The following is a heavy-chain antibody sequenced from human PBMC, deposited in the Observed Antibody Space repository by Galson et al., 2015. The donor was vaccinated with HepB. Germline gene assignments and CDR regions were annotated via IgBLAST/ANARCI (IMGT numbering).Heavy chain of an antibody. CDR3: AREKIWSTIYPSALDY. CDR2: ISSSSSYI. D-gene: IGHD3-9*01. V-gene: IGHV3-21*01. Sequence: SLRLSCAASGFTFSSYSMNWVRQAPGKGLEWVSSISSSSSYICYADSVKGRFTISRDNAKNSLYLQMNSLRAEDTAVYYCAREKIWSTIYPSALDYWGQGTLVTVPS. J-gene: IGHJ4*02. CDR1: GFTFSSYS.